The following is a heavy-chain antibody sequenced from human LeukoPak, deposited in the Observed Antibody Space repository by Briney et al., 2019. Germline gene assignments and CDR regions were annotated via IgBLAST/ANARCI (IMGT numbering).Heavy chain of an antibody. V-gene: IGHV3-48*03. Sequence: GGSLRLSCAASGFTFSNYEMNWVRQAPGKGLEWVSYISPSGSAIYYADSVKGRFIISRDNAKNSLYLQMKSLRGDDTAVYYCARGPTLVGMGYFGYRGQGTLVTVSS. CDR1: GFTFSNYE. CDR3: ARGPTLVGMGYFGY. J-gene: IGHJ4*02. D-gene: IGHD2-21*01. CDR2: ISPSGSAI.